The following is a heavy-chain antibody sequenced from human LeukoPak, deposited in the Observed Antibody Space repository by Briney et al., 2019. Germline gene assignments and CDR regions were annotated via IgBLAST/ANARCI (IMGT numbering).Heavy chain of an antibody. CDR1: GFTSSSYG. CDR3: ANVETRLKSLRGGATDY. J-gene: IGHJ4*02. CDR2: ISYDGSNK. V-gene: IGHV3-30*18. Sequence: GGSLRLSCAASGFTSSSYGMHWVRQAPGKGLEWVAVISYDGSNKYYADSVKGRFTISRDNSKNTLYLQMNSLRAEDTAVYYCANVETRLKSLRGGATDYWGQGTLVTVSS. D-gene: IGHD2-21*01.